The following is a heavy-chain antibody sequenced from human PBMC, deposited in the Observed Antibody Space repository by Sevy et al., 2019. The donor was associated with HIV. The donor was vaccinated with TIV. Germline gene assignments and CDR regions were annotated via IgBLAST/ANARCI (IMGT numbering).Heavy chain of an antibody. J-gene: IGHJ5*02. V-gene: IGHV4-4*07. CDR1: SASFSAYY. D-gene: IGHD3-10*01. Sequence: SETLSLTCTVSSASFSAYYWSWIRQPAGKGLEWIGRDSTSGSTNYNPSLKSRVTMSLETSKNHFSLKLSPVTAADTAIYYCARDDLVVGGGSNWFDPWGQGALVTVSS. CDR3: ARDDLVVGGGSNWFDP. CDR2: DSTSGST.